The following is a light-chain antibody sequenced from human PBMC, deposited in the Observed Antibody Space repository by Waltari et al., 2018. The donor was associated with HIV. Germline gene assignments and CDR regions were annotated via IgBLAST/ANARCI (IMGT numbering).Light chain of an antibody. CDR1: QSVSSN. J-gene: IGKJ5*01. V-gene: IGKV3-15*01. CDR2: GAS. CDR3: QQYNNWPLT. Sequence: EIVMTQSPATLSVSPGERATLSCRASQSVSSNLAWYQHKPGQGPRLLVYGASIRATGIPARFSGSGSGTEFSLTISSLQSEDFAVYYCQQYNNWPLTFGQGTRLEIK.